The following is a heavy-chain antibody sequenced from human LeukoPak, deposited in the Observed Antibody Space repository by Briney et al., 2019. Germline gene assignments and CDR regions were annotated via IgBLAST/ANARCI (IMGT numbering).Heavy chain of an antibody. J-gene: IGHJ5*02. Sequence: ASVKVSCRASGYTFSGYYMHWVRQAPGQGLEWMGWINPKSGGTNEAQKFHDRVTMTRDTSIRTAYMEVNSLRAEDTAIYYCAKDGRDNWFDPWGQGTLVTVSS. CDR1: GYTFSGYY. V-gene: IGHV1-2*02. D-gene: IGHD1-26*01. CDR2: INPKSGGT. CDR3: AKDGRDNWFDP.